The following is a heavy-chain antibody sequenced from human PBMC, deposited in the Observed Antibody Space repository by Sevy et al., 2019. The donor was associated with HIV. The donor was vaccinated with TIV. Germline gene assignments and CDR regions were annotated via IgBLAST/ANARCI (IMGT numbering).Heavy chain of an antibody. D-gene: IGHD3-10*01. CDR2: IWYDGTNK. J-gene: IGHJ4*02. CDR1: GFTFSSYG. Sequence: GGSLRLSCAASGFTFSSYGMHWVRQAPGKGLEWVALIWYDGTNKYYADSVKGRFTISRDNSKNTLYLQMNSLRAEDTAVYYCASGAYYYASRSQNFDYWGQRTLVTVSS. V-gene: IGHV3-33*01. CDR3: ASGAYYYASRSQNFDY.